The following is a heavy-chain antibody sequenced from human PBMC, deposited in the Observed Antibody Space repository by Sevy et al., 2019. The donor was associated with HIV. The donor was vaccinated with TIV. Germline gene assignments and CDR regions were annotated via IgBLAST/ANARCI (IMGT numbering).Heavy chain of an antibody. CDR1: GYNFISNG. CDR2: ISTYNGNT. J-gene: IGHJ4*02. Sequence: ASVKVSCKASGYNFISNGISWLRQAPGQGLEWMGWISTYNGNTKYAQIVQGRVTMTTDTSTNTAYMELRRLTSDDTAVYYCARVAYNYASASYYDYWGQGTLVTVSS. D-gene: IGHD3-10*01. CDR3: ARVAYNYASASYYDY. V-gene: IGHV1-18*01.